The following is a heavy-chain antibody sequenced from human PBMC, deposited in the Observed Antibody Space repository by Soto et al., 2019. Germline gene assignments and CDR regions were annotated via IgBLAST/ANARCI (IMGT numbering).Heavy chain of an antibody. Sequence: PPPRRGLEWIGEIKHSGSTNYNPSLKSRVTISVDTSKNQFSLKLSSVTAADTAVYYCARGVLITGTPPTPHFDYWGQETLVTVSS. J-gene: IGHJ4*02. CDR2: IKHSGST. CDR3: ARGVLITGTPPTPHFDY. D-gene: IGHD1-20*01. V-gene: IGHV4-34*01.